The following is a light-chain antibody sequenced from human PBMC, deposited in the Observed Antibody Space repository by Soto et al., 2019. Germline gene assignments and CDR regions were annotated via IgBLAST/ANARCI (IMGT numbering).Light chain of an antibody. J-gene: IGKJ1*01. CDR3: QKADTFPWK. Sequence: IQITHSPSSVSASVVDRVTITFQASRYISTWVAWYQQKPGKAPKLLIYSASALKRGVPSRFSGSGSGTDFALTVSSLQPEDFATYYCQKADTFPWKFGQGTKVDIK. V-gene: IGKV1D-12*01. CDR1: RYISTW. CDR2: SAS.